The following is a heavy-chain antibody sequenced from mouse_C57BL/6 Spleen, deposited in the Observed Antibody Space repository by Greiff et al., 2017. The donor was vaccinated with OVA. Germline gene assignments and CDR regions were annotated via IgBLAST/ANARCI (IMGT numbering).Heavy chain of an antibody. CDR2: ISYDGSN. Sequence: EVKLQESGPGLVKPSQSLSLTCSVTGYSITSGYYWNWIRQFPGNKLEWMGYISYDGSNKYNPSLKNRISITRDTSKNQFFLKLNSVTTEDTATYDCARRGLIYYDYDGAWFAYWGKGTLATVSA. D-gene: IGHD2-4*01. J-gene: IGHJ3*01. CDR3: ARRGLIYYDYDGAWFAY. CDR1: GYSITSGYY. V-gene: IGHV3-6*01.